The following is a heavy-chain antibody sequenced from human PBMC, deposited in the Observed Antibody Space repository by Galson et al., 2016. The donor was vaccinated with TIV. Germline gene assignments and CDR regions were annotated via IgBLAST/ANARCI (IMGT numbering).Heavy chain of an antibody. Sequence: SVKVSCKASGYTFSGHFIHWVRQAPGQGLEWMGWINPSTGDTRYAQKFQGRVTMTREKPTSTAYMDLTRLRSDDTAEYYCARNQGSYYDSSGSYYNWFDPWGQGTRVTVSS. J-gene: IGHJ5*02. V-gene: IGHV1-2*02. CDR2: INPSTGDT. CDR3: ARNQGSYYDSSGSYYNWFDP. CDR1: GYTFSGHF. D-gene: IGHD3-22*01.